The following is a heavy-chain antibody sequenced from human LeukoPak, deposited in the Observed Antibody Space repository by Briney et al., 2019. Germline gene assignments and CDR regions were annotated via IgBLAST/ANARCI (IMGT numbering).Heavy chain of an antibody. CDR3: ARDGVAVAGTGGFDY. CDR2: IYHSGST. J-gene: IGHJ4*02. Sequence: SQTLSLTCAVSGGSISSGGYSWSWIRQPPGKGLEWIGYIYHSGSTYYNPSLKSRVTISVDRSKNQFSLKLSSVTAADTAVYYCARDGVAVAGTGGFDYWGQGTLVTVSS. V-gene: IGHV4-30-2*01. D-gene: IGHD6-19*01. CDR1: GGSISSGGYS.